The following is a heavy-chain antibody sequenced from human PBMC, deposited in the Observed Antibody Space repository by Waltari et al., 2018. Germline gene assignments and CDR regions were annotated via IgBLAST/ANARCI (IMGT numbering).Heavy chain of an antibody. Sequence: QVQLVESGGGVVQPGRSLSLSCSASGFVFSTFGMHWVRQAPGKGLEWVAVISYDGSNKYYSDSVKGRFTIARDNSKNTLSLLMNSLRIEDTAVYYCAKPQANRGYTYDPIHFDSWGQGTLVTVSS. V-gene: IGHV3-30*18. CDR3: AKPQANRGYTYDPIHFDS. D-gene: IGHD5-18*01. J-gene: IGHJ4*02. CDR1: GFVFSTFG. CDR2: ISYDGSNK.